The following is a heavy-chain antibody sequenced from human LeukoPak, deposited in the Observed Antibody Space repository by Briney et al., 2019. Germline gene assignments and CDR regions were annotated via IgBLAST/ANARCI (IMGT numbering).Heavy chain of an antibody. J-gene: IGHJ4*02. CDR3: VSQSYSGSDNYYFHY. CDR2: ISGNGERT. CDR1: GFMFSTYA. D-gene: IGHD1-26*01. V-gene: IGHV3-23*01. Sequence: PGGSLRLSCVTSGFMFSTYAMSCVRQAPGKGLEWVSIISGNGERTYYADSVKGRFTVSRDNSKNTLYLQMKSLRAEDTAVYYCVSQSYSGSDNYYFHYWGQGTLVAVSS.